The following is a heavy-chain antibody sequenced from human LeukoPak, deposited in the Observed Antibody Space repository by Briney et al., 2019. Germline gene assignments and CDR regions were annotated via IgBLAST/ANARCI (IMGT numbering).Heavy chain of an antibody. CDR1: GGSISSYY. CDR2: IYYSGST. CDR3: ARDRRLVGAYYS. Sequence: PSETLSLTCTVSGGSISSYYWSWIRQPPGKGLEWIGYIYYSGSTNYNPSLKSRVTISVDASKNQFSLKLSSVTAADTAVYYCARDRRLVGAYYSWGQGTLVTVSS. V-gene: IGHV4-59*01. J-gene: IGHJ4*02. D-gene: IGHD1-26*01.